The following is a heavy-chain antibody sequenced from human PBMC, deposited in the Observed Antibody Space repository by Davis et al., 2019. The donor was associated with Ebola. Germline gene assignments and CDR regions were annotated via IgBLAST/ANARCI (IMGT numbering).Heavy chain of an antibody. CDR2: FDPEDGET. V-gene: IGHV1-24*01. CDR3: ARDLGRATVTRTYYMDV. J-gene: IGHJ6*03. CDR1: GYTLTELS. Sequence: ASVKVSCKVSGYTLTELSMHWVRQAPGKGLEWMGGFDPEDGETIYAQKFQGRVTMTEDTSTDTAYMELSSLRSEDTAVYYCARDLGRATVTRTYYMDVRGKGTTVTVSS. D-gene: IGHD4-17*01.